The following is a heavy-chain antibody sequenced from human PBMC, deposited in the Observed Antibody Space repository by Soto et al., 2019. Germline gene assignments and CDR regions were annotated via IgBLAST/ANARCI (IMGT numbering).Heavy chain of an antibody. V-gene: IGHV3-48*03. Sequence: GGSLRLSCAASGFTFSSYEMNWVRQAPGKGLEWVSYISSSGSTIYYADSVKGRFTISRDNAKNSLYLQMNSLRAEDTAVYYCARSMNRVDPWGQGTLVTVSS. CDR3: ARSMNRVDP. CDR1: GFTFSSYE. J-gene: IGHJ5*02. CDR2: ISSSGSTI.